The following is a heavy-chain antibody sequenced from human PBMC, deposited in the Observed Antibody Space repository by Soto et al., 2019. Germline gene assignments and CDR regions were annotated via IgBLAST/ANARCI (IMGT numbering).Heavy chain of an antibody. J-gene: IGHJ6*02. V-gene: IGHV1-69*01. CDR3: ARVRGRNGSGSYFEVTHVRSYSYYGIDV. D-gene: IGHD3-10*01. Sequence: QVQLVQSGAEVKKPGSSVKVSCKASGGTFSSYAISWVRQAPGQGLEWMGGIIPIFGTANYAQKFQGRVTITADESTRTAYLVPGGVRSEATAVDYCARVRGRNGSGSYFEVTHVRSYSYYGIDVWGQGTTFTVSS. CDR1: GGTFSSYA. CDR2: IIPIFGTA.